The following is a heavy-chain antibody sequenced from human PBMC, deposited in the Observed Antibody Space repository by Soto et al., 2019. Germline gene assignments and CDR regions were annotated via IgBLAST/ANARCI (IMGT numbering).Heavy chain of an antibody. Sequence: VQLVQSGAEVKKPGSSVKVSCKASGGTFSSYAMSWVRQAPGKGLEWVSAISGSGGSTYYADSVKGRFTISRDNSKNTLYLQMNSLRAEDTAVYYCAKVEQWLVIDYWGQGTLVTVSS. V-gene: IGHV3-23*04. D-gene: IGHD6-19*01. CDR3: AKVEQWLVIDY. CDR1: GGTFSSYA. J-gene: IGHJ4*02. CDR2: ISGSGGST.